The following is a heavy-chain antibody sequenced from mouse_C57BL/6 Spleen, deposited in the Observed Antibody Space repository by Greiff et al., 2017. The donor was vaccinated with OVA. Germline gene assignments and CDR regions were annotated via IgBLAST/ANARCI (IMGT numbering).Heavy chain of an antibody. CDR3: TRYSNPAWFAY. V-gene: IGHV1-15*01. CDR1: GYTFTDYE. J-gene: IGHJ3*01. CDR2: IDPETGGT. D-gene: IGHD2-5*01. Sequence: QVQLQQSGAELVRPGASVTLSCKASGYTFTDYEMHWVKQTPVHGLEWIGAIDPETGGTAYNQKFKGKAILTADKSSSTAYMELRSLTSEDSAVYYCTRYSNPAWFAYWGQGTLVTVSA.